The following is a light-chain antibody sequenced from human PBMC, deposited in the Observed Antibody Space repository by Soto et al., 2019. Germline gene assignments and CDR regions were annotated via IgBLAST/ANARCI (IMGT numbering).Light chain of an antibody. Sequence: EIVMTQSPATLSVSPGERATLSCRASQSVSSNLAWYQQKPGQAPRLLIYGASTRATGIPARFSGSGSGTEFTLTISRLEPEDFAVYYCLQYGTPPYTFGQGTKVEIK. CDR1: QSVSSN. J-gene: IGKJ2*01. CDR2: GAS. V-gene: IGKV3-15*01. CDR3: LQYGTPPYT.